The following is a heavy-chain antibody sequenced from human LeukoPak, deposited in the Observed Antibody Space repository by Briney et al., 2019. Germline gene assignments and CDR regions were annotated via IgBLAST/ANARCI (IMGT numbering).Heavy chain of an antibody. V-gene: IGHV1-46*01. CDR1: GYSFTSNY. D-gene: IGHD3-22*01. CDR2: IYPRDGST. J-gene: IGHJ4*02. Sequence: GASVKVSCKASGYSFTSNYIHWVRQAPGQGLEWMGMIYPRDGSTSYAQKFQGRVTITADESTSTAYMELSSLRSEDTAVYYCARDPLPYYYDSSGYYHYFDYWGQGTLVTVSS. CDR3: ARDPLPYYYDSSGYYHYFDY.